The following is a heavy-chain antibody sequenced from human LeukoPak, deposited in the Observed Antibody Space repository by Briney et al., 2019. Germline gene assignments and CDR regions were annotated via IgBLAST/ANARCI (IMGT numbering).Heavy chain of an antibody. V-gene: IGHV1-46*01. D-gene: IGHD3-16*02. CDR1: GYTFTSYY. CDR2: INPSGGST. J-gene: IGHJ4*02. CDR3: ARTSYPWYYFDY. Sequence: VASVKVSCKASGYTFTSYYMHWVRQAPGQGLEWMGIINPSGGSTSYAQKFQGRVTMTRDMSTSTVYMELSSLRSEDTAVYYCARTSYPWYYFDYWGQGTLVTVSS.